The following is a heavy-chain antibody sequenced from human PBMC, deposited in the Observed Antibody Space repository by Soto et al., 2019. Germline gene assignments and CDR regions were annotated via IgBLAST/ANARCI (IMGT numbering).Heavy chain of an antibody. Sequence: GASVKVSCKASGYTFTGYGISWVRQAPGQGLEWMGWISGYNGDTRYAQNFQGRVTMTTDASTNTAYMDLRTLRSDDTAVYYCARESGSAAPYYFYYAMDVWGQGTTVTVSS. CDR1: GYTFTGYG. CDR2: ISGYNGDT. V-gene: IGHV1-18*04. D-gene: IGHD1-26*01. CDR3: ARESGSAAPYYFYYAMDV. J-gene: IGHJ6*02.